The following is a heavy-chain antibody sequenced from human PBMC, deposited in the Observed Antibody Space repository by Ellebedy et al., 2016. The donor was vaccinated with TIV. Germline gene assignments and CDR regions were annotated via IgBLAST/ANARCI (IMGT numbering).Heavy chain of an antibody. V-gene: IGHV4-4*07. CDR1: GGPITSYY. CDR3: AKIMGRDVFDI. J-gene: IGHJ3*02. Sequence: ESLKISCSVSGGPITSYYWSWIRQRAGKGLEWLGRIYSTGSTGGTNYSPSLKSRISMSVDRSKNQFSLKLTSVTAADTAMYYCAKIMGRDVFDIWGQGTLVTVSS. CDR2: IYSTGSTGGT. D-gene: IGHD2-8*01.